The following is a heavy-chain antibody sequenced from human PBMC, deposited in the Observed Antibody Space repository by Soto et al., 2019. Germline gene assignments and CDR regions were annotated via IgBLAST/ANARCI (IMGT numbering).Heavy chain of an antibody. CDR2: INPSGGST. D-gene: IGHD4-17*01. CDR1: GYTFTSYY. V-gene: IGHV1-46*03. J-gene: IGHJ3*02. CDR3: TRAPSYGAFDI. Sequence: GASVKVSCKASGYTFTSYYIHWVRQAPGQGLEWMGIINPSGGSTTYAQKFQGRVTMTRDTSTSTVYMGLSSLRSEDTAVYYCTRAPSYGAFDIWGQGTMVTVSS.